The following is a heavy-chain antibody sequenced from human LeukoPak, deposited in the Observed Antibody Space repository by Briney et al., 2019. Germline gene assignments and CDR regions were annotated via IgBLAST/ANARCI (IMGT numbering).Heavy chain of an antibody. D-gene: IGHD3-22*01. CDR1: GGSISSSSYY. V-gene: IGHV4-39*01. Sequence: SETLSLTCTVSGGSISSSSYYWGWIRQPPGKGLEWIGSIYYSGSTYYNPSLKSRVTISVDTSKNQFSLKLSSVTAADTAVYYCARQSGDYYDSSGYYPDAFDIWGQGTMVTVSS. CDR3: ARQSGDYYDSSGYYPDAFDI. CDR2: IYYSGST. J-gene: IGHJ3*02.